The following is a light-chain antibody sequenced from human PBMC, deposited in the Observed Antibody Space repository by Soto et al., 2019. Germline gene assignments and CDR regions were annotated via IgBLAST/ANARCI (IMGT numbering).Light chain of an antibody. CDR2: GAS. Sequence: EIVLTQSPGTLSLSSGERATLSCRASQSVSSSYLAWYKQKPGQAPRLLIYGASSRATGIPDRFSGSGSGTDFTLTISRLEPEDFAVYYCQQYGSSPWTVGQGTKVDSK. V-gene: IGKV3-20*01. J-gene: IGKJ1*01. CDR3: QQYGSSPWT. CDR1: QSVSSSY.